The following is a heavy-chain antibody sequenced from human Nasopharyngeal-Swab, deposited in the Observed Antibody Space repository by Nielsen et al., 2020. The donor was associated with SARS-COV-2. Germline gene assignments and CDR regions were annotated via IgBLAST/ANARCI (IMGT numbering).Heavy chain of an antibody. Sequence: ASVKVSCKASGYTFTSYGISWVRQAPGQGLEWMGWISAYNGNTNYAQKLQGRVTMTTDTSTSTACMELRSLRSDDTAVYYCARENILTGYVFDYWGQGTLVTVSS. J-gene: IGHJ4*02. CDR2: ISAYNGNT. CDR1: GYTFTSYG. CDR3: ARENILTGYVFDY. D-gene: IGHD3-9*01. V-gene: IGHV1-18*01.